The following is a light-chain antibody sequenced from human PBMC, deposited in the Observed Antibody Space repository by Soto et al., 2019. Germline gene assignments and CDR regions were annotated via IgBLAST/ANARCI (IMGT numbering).Light chain of an antibody. CDR1: QSISTW. J-gene: IGKJ2*02. CDR2: KAS. Sequence: DIQMTQSPSTLSASVGDRVTITCRASQSISTWLAWYQHKPWKAPKLLIYKASSLEGGVPSRFSGSGSGTEFTLTISSLQPDDFATYYCQQYNTYSRTFGQGTKVETK. CDR3: QQYNTYSRT. V-gene: IGKV1-5*03.